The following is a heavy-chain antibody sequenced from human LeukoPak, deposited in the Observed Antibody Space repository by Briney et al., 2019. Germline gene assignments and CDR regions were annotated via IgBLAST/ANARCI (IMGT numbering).Heavy chain of an antibody. CDR1: GGSVSSGSYY. J-gene: IGHJ4*02. CDR3: ARNFQWFGELPLDY. Sequence: TSETLSLTCTVSGGSVSSGSYYWSWIRQPPGKGLEWIGYIYYSGSTNYNPSLKSRVTISVDTSKNQFSLKLSSVTAADTAVYYCARNFQWFGELPLDYWGQGILVTVSS. CDR2: IYYSGST. V-gene: IGHV4-61*01. D-gene: IGHD3-10*01.